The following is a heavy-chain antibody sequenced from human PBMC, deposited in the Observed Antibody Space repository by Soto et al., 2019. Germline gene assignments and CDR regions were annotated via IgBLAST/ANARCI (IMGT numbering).Heavy chain of an antibody. CDR2: INPSNGRT. CDR1: GYAFSSNY. Sequence: QVQLVQSGAEVKKPGASVKVSCKASGYAFSSNYIHWVRQAPGQGLEWMGVINPSNGRTTYAQNFQDRVTMTRDTSTSTVYIELRCLSSDDTAVYYCARRGFDYWGQGTPVTVSS. CDR3: ARRGFDY. V-gene: IGHV1-46*01. J-gene: IGHJ4*02.